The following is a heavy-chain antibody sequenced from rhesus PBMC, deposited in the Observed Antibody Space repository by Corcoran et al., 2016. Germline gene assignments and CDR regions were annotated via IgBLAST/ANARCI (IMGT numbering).Heavy chain of an antibody. V-gene: IGHV3-201*01. J-gene: IGHJ4*01. CDR3: ARDLEGLADY. Sequence: EVQLVESGGGVVQPGGSLRLSCAASGFTFDDYAMHWVRQAPGKGLEWVSGISVSGGSTYYADSVKGQFTISRDNAKNSLDLQMGSLRAEDTAVYYCARDLEGLADYWGQGVLVTVSS. CDR2: ISVSGGST. CDR1: GFTFDDYA.